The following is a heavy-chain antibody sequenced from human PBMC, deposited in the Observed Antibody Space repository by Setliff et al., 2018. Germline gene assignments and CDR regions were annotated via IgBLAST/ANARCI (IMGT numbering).Heavy chain of an antibody. J-gene: IGHJ4*02. CDR1: GYTFTDYG. CDR2: ISPYSGNS. D-gene: IGHD6-13*01. CDR3: SRLVRFCTRTACQRLSGDDY. Sequence: GASVKVSCKASGYTFTDYGVNWVRQAPGQGLQWLGWISPYSGNSYSAPKFQGRLFLTTDTSAATAYLDLRSLRSDDTAVYFCSRLVRFCTRTACQRLSGDDYWGQGTLVTVSS. V-gene: IGHV1-18*01.